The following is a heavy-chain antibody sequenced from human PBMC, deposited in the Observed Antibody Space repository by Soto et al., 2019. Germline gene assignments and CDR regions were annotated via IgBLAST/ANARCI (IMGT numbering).Heavy chain of an antibody. J-gene: IGHJ6*02. CDR1: GFTFSAYA. D-gene: IGHD3-10*02. Sequence: QVQLVESGGGVVQPGRSLRLSCAASGFTFSAYAMHWVRQAPGKGLEWMAVISYDGNNEYFADSARGRFTISRDNSRNTLYLQLNSLTAEDTGVSYCAKDRDPRTSLRLFHLYAMDVWGQGTTVTVSS. CDR2: ISYDGNNE. CDR3: AKDRDPRTSLRLFHLYAMDV. V-gene: IGHV3-30*18.